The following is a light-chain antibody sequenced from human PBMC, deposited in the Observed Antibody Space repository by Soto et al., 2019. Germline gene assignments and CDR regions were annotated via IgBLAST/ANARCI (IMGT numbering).Light chain of an antibody. V-gene: IGKV1-5*01. CDR2: DAS. CDR1: QSISSW. J-gene: IGKJ1*01. Sequence: DIQMTQSPSTLSASVGDRVTITCRASQSISSWLAWYQQKPGKVPKLLIYDASSLESGVPSRFSGGGSGTDFTLTISRLEPEDFAVYYCQQYGSSPQTFGQGTKVDIK. CDR3: QQYGSSPQT.